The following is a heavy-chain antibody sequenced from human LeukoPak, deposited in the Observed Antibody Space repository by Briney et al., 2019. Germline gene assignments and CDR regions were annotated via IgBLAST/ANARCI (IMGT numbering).Heavy chain of an antibody. CDR1: GFTFSSYW. D-gene: IGHD5-18*01. V-gene: IGHV3-7*04. CDR3: ARWWVGTQEGYSYGYYYYYGMDV. CDR2: IKQDGSEK. Sequence: GGSLRLSCAASGFTFSSYWMSWVRQAPGKGLEWVSNIKQDGSEKYYVDSVKGRVTISRDNAKTSLYLQMNSLRAEDTAVYYCARWWVGTQEGYSYGYYYYYGMDVWGQGTTVTVSS. J-gene: IGHJ6*02.